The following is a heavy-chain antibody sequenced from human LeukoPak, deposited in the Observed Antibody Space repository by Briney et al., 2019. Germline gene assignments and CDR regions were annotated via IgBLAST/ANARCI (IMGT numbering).Heavy chain of an antibody. Sequence: ASVKVSCKASGYTFTSYAMHWERQAPGQRLEWMGWINAGNGNTKYSQKFQGGVTITRDTSASTAYMELSSLRSEDTAVYYCARSSNWNPSFDYWGQGTLVTVSS. J-gene: IGHJ4*02. CDR3: ARSSNWNPSFDY. D-gene: IGHD1-20*01. CDR1: GYTFTSYA. CDR2: INAGNGNT. V-gene: IGHV1-3*01.